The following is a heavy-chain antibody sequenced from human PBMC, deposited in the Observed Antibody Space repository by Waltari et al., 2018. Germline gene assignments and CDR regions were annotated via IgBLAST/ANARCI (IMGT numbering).Heavy chain of an antibody. CDR3: ARDALNIVVVPAAMSP. CDR1: GFTFSSYG. Sequence: QVQLVESGGGVVQPGRSLRLSCAASGFTFSSYGMHWVRQAPGKGLEGVAVIWYDGRNKNYADSVKGRFTISRDNSKNTLYLQMNSLRAEDTAVYYCARDALNIVVVPAAMSPWGQGTLVTVSS. CDR2: IWYDGRNK. D-gene: IGHD2-2*01. V-gene: IGHV3-33*01. J-gene: IGHJ5*02.